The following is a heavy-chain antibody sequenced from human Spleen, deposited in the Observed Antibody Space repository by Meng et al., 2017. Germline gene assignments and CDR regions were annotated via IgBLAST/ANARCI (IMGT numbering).Heavy chain of an antibody. D-gene: IGHD4-11*01. CDR3: ARGPTTMAHDFDY. J-gene: IGHJ4*02. V-gene: IGHV4-34*01. CDR2: INHSGST. CDR1: GGSFSDYY. Sequence: QVQVQQVGAGVVKPSETLALACVVSGGSFSDYYWSWIRQPPGKGLEWIGEINHSGSTNYNPSLESRATISVDTSQNNLSLKLSSVTAADSAVYYCARGPTTMAHDFDYWGQGTLVTVSS.